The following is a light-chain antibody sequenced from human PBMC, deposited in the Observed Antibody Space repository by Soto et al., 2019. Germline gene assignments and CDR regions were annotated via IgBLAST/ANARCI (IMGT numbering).Light chain of an antibody. CDR2: GAS. CDR3: QQYNNWPRT. CDR1: QSVSSN. V-gene: IGKV3-15*01. J-gene: IGKJ1*01. Sequence: ERVKTQAPATLSVSQGERATPSCRASQSVSSNLAWYQPKPGQAPRLLIYGASTRATGIPARFSGSGSGTEFTLTISSLQSEDFAVYYCQQYNNWPRTLGQGTKVDIK.